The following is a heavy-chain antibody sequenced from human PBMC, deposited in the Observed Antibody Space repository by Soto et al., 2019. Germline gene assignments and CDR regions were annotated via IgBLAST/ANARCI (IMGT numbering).Heavy chain of an antibody. CDR2: ISYDGSNK. CDR3: ARGGGLRFLEWPHMDV. Sequence: GGSLRLSCAASGFTFSSYGMHWVRQAPGKGLEWVAVISYDGSNKYYADSVKGRFTISRDNSKNTLYLQMNGLRSDDTAVYYCARGGGLRFLEWPHMDVWGQGTTVTVSS. J-gene: IGHJ6*02. CDR1: GFTFSSYG. D-gene: IGHD3-3*01. V-gene: IGHV3-30*03.